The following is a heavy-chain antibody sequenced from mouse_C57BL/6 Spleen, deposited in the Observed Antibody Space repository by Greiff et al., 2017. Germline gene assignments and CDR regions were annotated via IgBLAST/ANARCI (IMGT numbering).Heavy chain of an antibody. CDR2: ISGGGGNT. CDR1: GFTFSSYT. CDR3: ARRYYGSSYGFAY. V-gene: IGHV5-9*01. Sequence: EVMLVESGGGLVKPGGSLKLSCAASGFTFSSYTMSWVRQTPEKRLEWVATISGGGGNTYYPDSGKGRFTISRDNAKNTLYLQMSSLRSEDTALYYCARRYYGSSYGFAYWGQGTLVTVSA. D-gene: IGHD1-1*01. J-gene: IGHJ3*01.